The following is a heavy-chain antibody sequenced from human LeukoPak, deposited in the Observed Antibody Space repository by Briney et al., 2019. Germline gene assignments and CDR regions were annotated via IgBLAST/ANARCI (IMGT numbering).Heavy chain of an antibody. CDR1: GGSFSGYY. V-gene: IGHV4-34*01. D-gene: IGHD6-25*01. CDR2: INHSGST. Sequence: SETLPLTCAVYGGSFSGYYWSWIRQPPGKGLEWIGEINHSGSTNYNPSLKSRVTISVDTSKNQFSLKLSSVTAADTAVYYCARVPRSGCVSYWGQGTLVTVSS. CDR3: ARVPRSGCVSY. J-gene: IGHJ4*02.